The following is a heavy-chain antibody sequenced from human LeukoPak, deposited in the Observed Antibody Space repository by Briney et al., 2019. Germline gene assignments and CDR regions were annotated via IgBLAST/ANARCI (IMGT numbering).Heavy chain of an antibody. Sequence: SSVPVSCKASGGTFSSYAISWVRQAPGQGLEWMGGIIPIFGTANYAQKFQGRVTITADKSTSTAYMELSSLRSEDTAVYYCASEVGYGDYRGRFDYWGQGTLVTVSS. J-gene: IGHJ4*02. V-gene: IGHV1-69*06. D-gene: IGHD4-17*01. CDR3: ASEVGYGDYRGRFDY. CDR2: IIPIFGTA. CDR1: GGTFSSYA.